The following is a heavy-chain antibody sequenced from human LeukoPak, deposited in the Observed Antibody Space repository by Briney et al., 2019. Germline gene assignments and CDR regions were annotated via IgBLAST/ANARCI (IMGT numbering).Heavy chain of an antibody. J-gene: IGHJ4*02. Sequence: ASVKVSCKVSGYTLTGLSMHWVRQAPGKGLEWMGGFDPEDGETIYAQKLQRRVTMTGDTSTEPAYMELSRLRSQATAVYYCETWATPLSSFDYWGQGTLVTVSS. CDR1: GYTLTGLS. CDR3: ETWATPLSSFDY. D-gene: IGHD2-15*01. V-gene: IGHV1-24*01. CDR2: FDPEDGET.